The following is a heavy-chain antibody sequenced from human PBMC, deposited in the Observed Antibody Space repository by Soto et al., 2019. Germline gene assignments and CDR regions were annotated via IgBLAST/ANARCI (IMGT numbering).Heavy chain of an antibody. CDR2: IFYSGNT. D-gene: IGHD4-4*01. V-gene: IGHV4-59*01. CDR3: ASRDYNDAFDI. CDR1: GVSISSYY. Sequence: QVQLQESGPGLVKPSETLSLTCTVSGVSISSYYWSWIRQPPGKGLEWIGHIFYSGNTNYNPSLKRRATISLDTSNNQFSLKLSSVTAADTAVYYCASRDYNDAFDIWGQGTIVTVSS. J-gene: IGHJ3*02.